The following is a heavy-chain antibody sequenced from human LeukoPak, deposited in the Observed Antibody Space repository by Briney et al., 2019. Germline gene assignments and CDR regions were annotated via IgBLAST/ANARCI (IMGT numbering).Heavy chain of an antibody. J-gene: IGHJ4*02. CDR3: ARDLMGLDGYTVFAH. D-gene: IGHD5-24*01. Sequence: GGSLRLSCAASGFTFSSYAMSWVRQAPGKGLEWVSAISGSGGSTYYADSVKGRFTISRDNSKNTLYLQMNSLRAEDTAVYYCARDLMGLDGYTVFAHWGQGTLVTVSS. CDR1: GFTFSSYA. CDR2: ISGSGGST. V-gene: IGHV3-23*01.